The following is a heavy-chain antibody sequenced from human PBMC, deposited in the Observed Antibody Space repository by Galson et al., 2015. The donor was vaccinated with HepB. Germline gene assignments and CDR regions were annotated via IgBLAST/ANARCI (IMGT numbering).Heavy chain of an antibody. Sequence: SLRLSCAASGLTFSSYWMSWVRQAPGKGLEWVANIKQDGSEKYYVDSVKGRFTVSRDNAKNSLYLQMNSLRAEDTAVYYCARVHYGDYDHFDYWGQGTLVTVSS. CDR1: GLTFSSYW. V-gene: IGHV3-7*01. CDR3: ARVHYGDYDHFDY. CDR2: IKQDGSEK. D-gene: IGHD4-17*01. J-gene: IGHJ4*02.